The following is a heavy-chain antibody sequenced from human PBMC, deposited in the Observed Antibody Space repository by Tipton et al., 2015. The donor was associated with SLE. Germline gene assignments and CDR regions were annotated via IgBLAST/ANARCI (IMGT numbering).Heavy chain of an antibody. Sequence: TLSLTCTVSGGSISSYYWSWIRQPPGKGLEWIGYIYYSGSTNYNPSLKSRVTISVDTSKNQFSLKLSSVTAADTAVYYCAGGQLEQRRFDYWGQGTLVTVSS. CDR1: GGSISSYY. J-gene: IGHJ4*02. CDR3: AGGQLEQRRFDY. D-gene: IGHD1-1*01. V-gene: IGHV4-59*07. CDR2: IYYSGST.